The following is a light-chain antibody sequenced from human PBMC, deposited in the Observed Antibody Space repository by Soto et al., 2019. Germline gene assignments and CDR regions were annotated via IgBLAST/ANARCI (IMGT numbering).Light chain of an antibody. Sequence: IQMTQSPSSLSASVGDRVTMTCRASQGISTYLNWYQQKPGKAPKLLIYAASSLQSGVPSRFSGSGSETDFTLTISSLQPEDFATYSCHQSYSTTWTFAQGTKVEIK. V-gene: IGKV1-39*01. J-gene: IGKJ1*01. CDR1: QGISTY. CDR3: HQSYSTTWT. CDR2: AAS.